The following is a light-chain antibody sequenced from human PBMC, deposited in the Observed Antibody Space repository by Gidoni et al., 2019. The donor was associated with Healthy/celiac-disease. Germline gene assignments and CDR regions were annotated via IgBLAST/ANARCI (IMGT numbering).Light chain of an antibody. V-gene: IGKV1-39*01. CDR1: QSISSY. CDR3: QQGYSTPYT. CDR2: AAS. Sequence: DSQMTQSPASLSASVGDRVTITCRASQSISSYLNWYQQQPGNAPKLLIYAASSLQSGDPSRFSVSGSGTDFTLTISSLQLEDFATYYCQQGYSTPYTFGQXTKLEIK. J-gene: IGKJ2*01.